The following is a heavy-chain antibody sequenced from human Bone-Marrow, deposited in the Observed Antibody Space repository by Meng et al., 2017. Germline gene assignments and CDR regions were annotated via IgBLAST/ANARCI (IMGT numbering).Heavy chain of an antibody. D-gene: IGHD3-10*01. Sequence: GESLKISCKGSGYSFTNYWIGWVRQMPGKGLEWMGIIYPGDSDTRYSPSFQGQVTISADKSISTAYLQWSSLKASDTAMYYCASLRRVLLWFGGGFEDAFDIWGQGTMVTVS. CDR3: ASLRRVLLWFGGGFEDAFDI. CDR1: GYSFTNYW. V-gene: IGHV5-51*01. CDR2: IYPGDSDT. J-gene: IGHJ3*02.